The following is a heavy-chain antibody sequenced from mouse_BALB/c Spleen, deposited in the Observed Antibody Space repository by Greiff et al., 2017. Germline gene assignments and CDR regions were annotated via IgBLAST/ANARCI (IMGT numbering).Heavy chain of an antibody. V-gene: IGHV5-12-2*01. CDR3: ARHEVYYDYFDY. Sequence: EVHLVESGGGLVQPGGSLKLSCAASGFTFSSYTMSWVRQTPEKRLEWVAYISSGGGSTYYPDTVKGRFTISRDNAKNTLYLQMSSLKSEDTAMYYCARHEVYYDYFDYWGQGTTLTVSS. J-gene: IGHJ2*01. CDR1: GFTFSSYT. CDR2: ISSGGGST. D-gene: IGHD1-1*01.